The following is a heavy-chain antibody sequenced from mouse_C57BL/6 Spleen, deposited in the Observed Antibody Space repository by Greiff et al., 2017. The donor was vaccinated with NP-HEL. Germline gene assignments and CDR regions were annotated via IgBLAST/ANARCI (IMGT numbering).Heavy chain of an antibody. D-gene: IGHD4-1*01. CDR3: AREGITGTHYWYFDV. CDR2: IYPGDGDT. Sequence: VQLQQSGAELVKPGASVKISCKASGYAFSSYWMNWVKQRPGKGLEWIGQIYPGDGDTNYNGKFKGKATLTADKSSSTAYMQLSSLTSEDSAVYFCAREGITGTHYWYFDVWGTGTTVTVSS. CDR1: GYAFSSYW. J-gene: IGHJ1*03. V-gene: IGHV1-80*01.